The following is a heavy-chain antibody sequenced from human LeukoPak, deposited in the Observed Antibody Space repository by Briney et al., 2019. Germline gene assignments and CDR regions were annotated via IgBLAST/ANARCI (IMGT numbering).Heavy chain of an antibody. J-gene: IGHJ4*02. CDR1: GASIAISNW. D-gene: IGHD3-16*01. CDR2: ISHSGST. V-gene: IGHV4-4*02. CDR3: AQVWGY. Sequence: SETLSLTCAVSGASIAISNWWTWVRQPPEKGPEWIGEISHSGSTAYNPSLKSRVTISIDKSKNQLSLILTSVTAADTAMYYCAQVWGYWGQGTLVTVSS.